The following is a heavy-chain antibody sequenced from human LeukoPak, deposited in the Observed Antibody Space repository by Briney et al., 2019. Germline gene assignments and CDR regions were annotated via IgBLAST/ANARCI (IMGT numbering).Heavy chain of an antibody. CDR2: ISWNSGSI. CDR1: GFTFDDYA. J-gene: IGHJ4*02. D-gene: IGHD6-19*01. Sequence: GRSLRLSCAASGFTFDDYATHWVRQAPGKGLEWVSGISWNSGSIGYADSVKGRFTISRDNAKNSLYLQMNSLRAEDMALYYCAKATPGIAVAGSFGYWGQGTLVTVSS. CDR3: AKATPGIAVAGSFGY. V-gene: IGHV3-9*03.